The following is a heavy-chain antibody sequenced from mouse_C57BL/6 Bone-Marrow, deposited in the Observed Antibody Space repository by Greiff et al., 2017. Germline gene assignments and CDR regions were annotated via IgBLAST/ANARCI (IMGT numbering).Heavy chain of an antibody. CDR1: GYTFPSYD. Sequence: VKLQQSGPELVKPGASVQLSCKASGYTFPSYDINWVKQRPGQGLEWIGWIYPRDGSTKYNAKFKGKATLTVDTSSSTAYMELHSLTSEDSAVYFCARGYFYWGQGTTLTVSS. J-gene: IGHJ2*01. D-gene: IGHD2-3*01. CDR2: IYPRDGST. CDR3: ARGYFY. V-gene: IGHV1-85*01.